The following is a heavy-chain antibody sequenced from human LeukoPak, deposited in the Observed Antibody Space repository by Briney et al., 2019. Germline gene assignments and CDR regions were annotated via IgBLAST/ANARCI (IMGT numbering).Heavy chain of an antibody. CDR1: GFTFDDYG. CDR3: ARRITMVRGVNIRYYFDY. V-gene: IGHV3-20*04. J-gene: IGHJ4*02. D-gene: IGHD3-10*01. CDR2: INWNGGST. Sequence: GGSLRLSCAASGFTFDDYGMSWVRQAPGKGLGWVSGINWNGGSTGYADSVKGRFTISRDNAKNSLYLQMNSLRAEDTALYYCARRITMVRGVNIRYYFDYWGQGTLVTVSS.